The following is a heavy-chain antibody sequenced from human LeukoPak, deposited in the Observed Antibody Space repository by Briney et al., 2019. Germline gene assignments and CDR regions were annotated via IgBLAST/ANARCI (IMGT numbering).Heavy chain of an antibody. J-gene: IGHJ5*02. V-gene: IGHV4-30-4*01. Sequence: PSETLSLTCTVSGGSISSGDYYWSWIRQPPGKGLEWIVYIYYSGSTYYNPSLKSRVTISVDTSKNQFSLKLSSVTAADTAVYYCASSSRFGEFSPWGQGTLVTVSS. D-gene: IGHD3-10*01. CDR1: GGSISSGDYY. CDR2: IYYSGST. CDR3: ASSSRFGEFSP.